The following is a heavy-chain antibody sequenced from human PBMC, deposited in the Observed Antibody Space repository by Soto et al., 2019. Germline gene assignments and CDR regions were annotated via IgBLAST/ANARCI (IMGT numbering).Heavy chain of an antibody. D-gene: IGHD3-22*01. Sequence: ASVKVSCKASGGTFSSYAISWVRQAPGQGLEWMGGIIPIFGTANYAQKFQGRVTITADESTSTAYMELSSLRSEDTAVYYCARDYYDSSGYSPLQFDYWGQGTLVTVS. V-gene: IGHV1-69*13. CDR2: IIPIFGTA. CDR3: ARDYYDSSGYSPLQFDY. J-gene: IGHJ4*02. CDR1: GGTFSSYA.